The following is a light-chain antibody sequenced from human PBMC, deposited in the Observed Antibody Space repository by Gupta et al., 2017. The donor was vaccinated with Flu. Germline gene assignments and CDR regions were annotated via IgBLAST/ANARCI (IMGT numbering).Light chain of an antibody. CDR3: SSYTSSRTHV. J-gene: IGLJ1*01. V-gene: IGLV2-14*03. Sequence: MIYDVSNRPSGVSNRLSGSKSGHTASLTISGLQAEDEADYYCSSYTSSRTHVFGTGTKVTVL. CDR2: DVS.